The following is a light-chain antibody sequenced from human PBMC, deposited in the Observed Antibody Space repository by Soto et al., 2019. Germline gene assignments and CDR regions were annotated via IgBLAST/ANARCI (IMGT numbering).Light chain of an antibody. J-gene: IGKJ4*01. CDR1: QSVSSN. Sequence: EIVMTQSPASLSVSPGERATLSCRASQSVSSNLAWYQQKPGQAPRLLIYGASTRATGIPARFSGSGSGTEFTPTISSLQSEAFAVYYCQQYNKWHLTFGGGIKVEIX. CDR3: QQYNKWHLT. V-gene: IGKV3-15*01. CDR2: GAS.